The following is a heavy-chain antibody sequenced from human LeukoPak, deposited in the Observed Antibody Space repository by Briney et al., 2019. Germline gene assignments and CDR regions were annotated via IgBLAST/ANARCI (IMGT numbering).Heavy chain of an antibody. D-gene: IGHD1-26*01. CDR1: GFTFSSYW. CDR3: AREKLVAGSRPILGRDY. Sequence: PGGSLRLSCAASGFTFSSYWMSWVRQAPGKGLEWVANIKQDGSEKYYVDSVKGRFTISRDNAKNSLYLQMNSLRAEDTAVYYCAREKLVAGSRPILGRDYWGQGTLVTVSS. V-gene: IGHV3-7*01. J-gene: IGHJ4*02. CDR2: IKQDGSEK.